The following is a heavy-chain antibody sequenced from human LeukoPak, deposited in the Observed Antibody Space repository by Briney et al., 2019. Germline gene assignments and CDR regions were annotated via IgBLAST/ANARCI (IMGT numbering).Heavy chain of an antibody. J-gene: IGHJ4*02. CDR2: IKQDGSEK. V-gene: IGHV3-7*01. D-gene: IGHD3-22*01. CDR3: ARDGWYYGSSGFY. Sequence: PGGSLRLSCAASGFTFSSYWMSWVRQAPGKGLEWVANIKQDGSEKYYVDSVEGRFTISRDNAKNSLYLQMNSLRAEDTAVYYCARDGWYYGSSGFYWGQGTLVTVSS. CDR1: GFTFSSYW.